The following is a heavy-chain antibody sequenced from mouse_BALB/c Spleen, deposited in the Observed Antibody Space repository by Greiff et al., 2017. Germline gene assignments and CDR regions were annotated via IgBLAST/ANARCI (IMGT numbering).Heavy chain of an antibody. Sequence: DVMLVESGGGLVQPGGSRKLSCAASGFTFSDYGMAWVRQAPGKGPEWVAFISNLAYSIYYADTVTGRFTISRENAKNTLYLEMSSLRSEDTAMYYCARSGLLPYYFDYWGQGTTLTVSS. J-gene: IGHJ2*01. CDR3: ARSGLLPYYFDY. CDR1: GFTFSDYG. D-gene: IGHD2-3*01. CDR2: ISNLAYSI. V-gene: IGHV5-15*02.